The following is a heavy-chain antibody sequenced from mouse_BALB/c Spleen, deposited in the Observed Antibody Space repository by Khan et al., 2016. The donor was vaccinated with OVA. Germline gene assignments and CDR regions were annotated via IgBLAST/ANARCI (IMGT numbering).Heavy chain of an antibody. Sequence: QIQLVQSGPELKKPGETVKISCKASGYTFTNYGMNWVKQSPGKALKWMGWINTYTGETTYADDFKGRFAFSLETSASTAYMQINNLTNEDTATYYCGRTPYLSYTLDYWGQGTSVTVSS. CDR2: INTYTGET. D-gene: IGHD2-10*01. CDR3: GRTPYLSYTLDY. J-gene: IGHJ4*01. CDR1: GYTFTNYG. V-gene: IGHV9-3-1*01.